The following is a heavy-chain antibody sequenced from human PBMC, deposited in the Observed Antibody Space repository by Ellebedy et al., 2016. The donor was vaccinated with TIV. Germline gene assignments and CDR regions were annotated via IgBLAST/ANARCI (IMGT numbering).Heavy chain of an antibody. J-gene: IGHJ6*02. CDR1: GGTFSSYA. CDR3: ASSGAGGDPYYYYYYGMDV. CDR2: IIPIFGTA. D-gene: IGHD2-21*02. V-gene: IGHV1-69*13. Sequence: SVKVSXKASGGTFSSYAISWVRQAPGQGLEWMGGIIPIFGTANYAQKFQGRVTITADESTSTAYMELSSLRSEDTAVYYCASSGAGGDPYYYYYYGMDVWGQGTTVTVSS.